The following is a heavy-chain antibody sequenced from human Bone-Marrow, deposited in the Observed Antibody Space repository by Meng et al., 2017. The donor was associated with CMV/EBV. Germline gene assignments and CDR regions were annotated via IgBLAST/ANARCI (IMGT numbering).Heavy chain of an antibody. CDR1: GFTVSSNY. D-gene: IGHD3-3*01. Sequence: GESLKISCAASGFTVSSNYMSWVRQAPGKGLEWVSVIYSGGSTYYADSVKGRFTISRDNSKNTLYLQMNSLRAEDTAVYYCAKLIWSGQLSPLDYWGQGTLVTVPS. J-gene: IGHJ4*02. CDR3: AKLIWSGQLSPLDY. CDR2: IYSGGST. V-gene: IGHV3-53*01.